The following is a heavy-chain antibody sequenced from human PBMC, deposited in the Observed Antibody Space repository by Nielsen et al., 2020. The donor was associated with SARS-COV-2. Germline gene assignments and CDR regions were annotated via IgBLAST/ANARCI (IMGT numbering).Heavy chain of an antibody. D-gene: IGHD3-9*01. J-gene: IGHJ5*02. Sequence: WIRQPPGKGLEWVSSISSSSSYIYYADSVKGRFTISRDNAKNSLYLQMNSLRAEDTAVYYCARDGNGNSRYYDILTGYYGWFDPWGQGTLVTVSS. CDR3: ARDGNGNSRYYDILTGYYGWFDP. V-gene: IGHV3-21*04. CDR2: ISSSSSYI.